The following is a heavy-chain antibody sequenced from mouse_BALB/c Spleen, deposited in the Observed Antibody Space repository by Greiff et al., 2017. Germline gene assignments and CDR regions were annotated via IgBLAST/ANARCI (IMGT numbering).Heavy chain of an antibody. CDR2: INPYNGDT. CDR3: SIYYGNYEDAMDY. Sequence: EVKLLESGPELVKPGASVKISCKASGYSFTGYFMNWVKQSHGKSLEWIGRINPYNGDTFYNQKFKGKATLTVDKSSSTAHMELLSLTSEDSAVYYCSIYYGNYEDAMDYWGQGTSVTVSS. D-gene: IGHD2-1*01. CDR1: GYSFTGYF. J-gene: IGHJ4*01. V-gene: IGHV1-37*01.